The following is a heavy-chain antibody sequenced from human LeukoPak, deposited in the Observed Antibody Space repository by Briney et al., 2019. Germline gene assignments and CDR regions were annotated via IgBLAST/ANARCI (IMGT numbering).Heavy chain of an antibody. CDR1: GGSISSYY. D-gene: IGHD6-19*01. V-gene: IGHV4-59*12. CDR2: IYYSGST. Sequence: SETLSLTCTVSGGSISSYYWSWIRQPPGKGLEWIGYIYYSGSTNYNPSLKSRVTISVDTSKNQFSLKLSSVTAADTAVYYCARSGRYIAVAGNKRDYYYYYMDVWGKGTTVTVSS. J-gene: IGHJ6*03. CDR3: ARSGRYIAVAGNKRDYYYYYMDV.